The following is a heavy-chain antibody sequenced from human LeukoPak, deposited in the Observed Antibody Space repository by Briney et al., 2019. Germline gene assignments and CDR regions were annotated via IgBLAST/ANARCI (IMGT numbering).Heavy chain of an antibody. Sequence: SETLSLTCTVSGGSISSYYWSWIRQPPGKGLQWIGYIYYSGSTNYNPSLKSRVTISVDTSKNQFSLKLNSVTAADTAVYYCARDPRGGTSRDNWFDPWGQGTLVTVSS. CDR1: GGSISSYY. J-gene: IGHJ5*02. V-gene: IGHV4-59*01. D-gene: IGHD1-1*01. CDR3: ARDPRGGTSRDNWFDP. CDR2: IYYSGST.